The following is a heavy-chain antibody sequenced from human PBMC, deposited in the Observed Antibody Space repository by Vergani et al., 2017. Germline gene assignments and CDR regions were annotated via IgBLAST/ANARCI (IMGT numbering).Heavy chain of an antibody. CDR3: AKDTGGDYYYYMDV. Sequence: VQLVESGGGVVQPGRSLRLSCAASGFTFDDYTMHWVRQAPGKGLEWVSLISWDGGSTYYADSVKGRFTISRDNSKNSLYLQMNSLRTEDTALYYCAKDTGGDYYYYMDVWGKGTTVTVSS. CDR2: ISWDGGST. D-gene: IGHD1-14*01. CDR1: GFTFDDYT. V-gene: IGHV3-43*01. J-gene: IGHJ6*03.